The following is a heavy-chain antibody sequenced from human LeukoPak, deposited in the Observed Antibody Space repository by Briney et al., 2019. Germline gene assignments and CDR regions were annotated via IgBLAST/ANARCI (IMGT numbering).Heavy chain of an antibody. J-gene: IGHJ4*02. CDR3: ARTGGGVGWFGTIDS. CDR2: IYTSGAT. CDR1: GGSISSGSYY. D-gene: IGHD1-14*01. V-gene: IGHV4-61*09. Sequence: SQTLSLTCTVSGGSISSGSYYWTWTRQPAGKGLEWIGHIYTSGATSYNPSPQRRVPISVDTSKHEFSLKLTSLPAADTAVYYCARTGGGVGWFGTIDSWGQGTLVTVSS.